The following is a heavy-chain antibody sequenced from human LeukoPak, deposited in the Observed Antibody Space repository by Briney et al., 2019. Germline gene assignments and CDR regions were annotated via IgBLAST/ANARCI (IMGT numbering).Heavy chain of an antibody. Sequence: GGSLRLSCAASGFTFSSYSMNWVRQAPGKGLEWVSSISSSSYIYYADSVKGRFTISRDNAKNSLYLQMNSLRAEDTAVYYCATDGPDYYGSGSYYNYYYYGMDVWGKGTTVTVSS. CDR3: ATDGPDYYGSGSYYNYYYYGMDV. CDR2: ISSSSYI. J-gene: IGHJ6*04. V-gene: IGHV3-21*01. CDR1: GFTFSSYS. D-gene: IGHD3-10*01.